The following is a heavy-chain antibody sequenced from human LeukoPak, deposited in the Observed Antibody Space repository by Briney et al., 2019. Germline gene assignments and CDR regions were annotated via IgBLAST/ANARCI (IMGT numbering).Heavy chain of an antibody. CDR3: ARDRPGKYYFDS. CDR2: ISRTGSTT. V-gene: IGHV3-48*02. CDR1: GFPFSAES. Sequence: GGSLTLSCAASGFPFSAESENGVRQAPEKGLEWISYISRTGSTTYYGDSVKGRSTISRDNAKNSLFLQLNNLRDEDTAVYFCARDRPGKYYFDSWGQGTLVIVSS. J-gene: IGHJ4*02.